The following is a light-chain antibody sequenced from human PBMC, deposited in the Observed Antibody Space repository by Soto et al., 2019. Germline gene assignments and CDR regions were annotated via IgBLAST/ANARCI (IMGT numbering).Light chain of an antibody. V-gene: IGKV3-15*01. CDR2: GAS. Sequence: IVLTQSPAALSVSPGERATLSCRASQSVSTNLAWYQQKPGQPPRLLIYGASTRATGVPARFSGSGSGTEFTLTISSMQSEDVAVYYCQQYNAWPSRTFGQGTKVESK. CDR3: QQYNAWPSRT. CDR1: QSVSTN. J-gene: IGKJ2*02.